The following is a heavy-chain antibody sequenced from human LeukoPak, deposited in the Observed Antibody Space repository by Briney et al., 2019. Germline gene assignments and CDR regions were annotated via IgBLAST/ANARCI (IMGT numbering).Heavy chain of an antibody. Sequence: KESGPTLVKPTQTLTLTCTFSGFSLSTSGVGVGWIRQPPGKALEWLALIYWDDDKRYSPSLKSRLTITKATSKNQVVLTMTNMDPVDTATYYCAHRHHGSHLDYWGQGTLVTVSS. CDR1: GFSLSTSGVG. CDR2: IYWDDDK. J-gene: IGHJ4*02. CDR3: AHRHHGSHLDY. D-gene: IGHD1-26*01. V-gene: IGHV2-5*02.